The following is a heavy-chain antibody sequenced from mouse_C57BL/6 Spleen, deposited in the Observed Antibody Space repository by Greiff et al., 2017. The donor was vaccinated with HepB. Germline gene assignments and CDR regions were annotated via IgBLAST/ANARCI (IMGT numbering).Heavy chain of an antibody. D-gene: IGHD1-1*01. Sequence: VQLQQSGAELVRPGASVKLSCKASGYTFTDYYINWVKQRPGQGLEWIARIYPGSGNTYYNEKFKGKATLTAEKSSSTAYMQLSSLTSEDSAVYFCARATLMDYWGQGTSVTVSS. V-gene: IGHV1-76*01. CDR1: GYTFTDYY. CDR3: ARATLMDY. J-gene: IGHJ4*01. CDR2: IYPGSGNT.